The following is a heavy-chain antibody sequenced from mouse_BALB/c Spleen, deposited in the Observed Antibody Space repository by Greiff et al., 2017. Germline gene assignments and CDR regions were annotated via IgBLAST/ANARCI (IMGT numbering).Heavy chain of an antibody. CDR2: IWAGGST. CDR3: AREDGYYGGVAY. Sequence: VQLVESGPGLVAPSQSLSITCTVSGFSLTSYGVHWVRQPPGKGLEWLGVIWAGGSTNYNSALMSRLSISKDNSKSQVFLKMNSLQTDDTAMYYCAREDGYYGGVAYWGQGTLVTVSA. CDR1: GFSLTSYG. D-gene: IGHD2-3*01. V-gene: IGHV2-9*02. J-gene: IGHJ3*01.